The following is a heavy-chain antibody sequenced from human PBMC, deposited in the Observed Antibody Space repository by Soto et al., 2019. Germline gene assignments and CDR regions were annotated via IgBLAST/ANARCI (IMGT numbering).Heavy chain of an antibody. D-gene: IGHD4-17*01. CDR1: GGSISNYY. J-gene: IGHJ5*02. Sequence: QVQLQESGPGLVKPSETLSLTCTVSGGSISNYYWSWIRHPPGKKLEWIGYIYYSGSTNYNPSLKSRVTISVDTSKNQFSLKLNSVTTADTAMYYCARLPWADYGGIFDPWGQGTLVTVSS. CDR3: ARLPWADYGGIFDP. CDR2: IYYSGST. V-gene: IGHV4-59*01.